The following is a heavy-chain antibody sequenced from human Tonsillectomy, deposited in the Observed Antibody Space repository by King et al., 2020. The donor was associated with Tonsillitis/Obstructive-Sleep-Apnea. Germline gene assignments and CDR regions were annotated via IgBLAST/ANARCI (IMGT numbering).Heavy chain of an antibody. CDR3: ARDQDYNMSY. V-gene: IGHV1-18*01. D-gene: IGHD3-9*01. CDR1: GYTFTNFG. CDR2: ISAYNGYT. Sequence: VQLVESGAEVKMVGASVKVSCRASGYTFTNFGITGVRQAPGRVLEWMGWISAYNGYTDYAQNLRGRVTMTTDTSTRTAYMELRSLRSADTAVYYCARDQDYNMSYWGQGTLVTVSS. J-gene: IGHJ4*02.